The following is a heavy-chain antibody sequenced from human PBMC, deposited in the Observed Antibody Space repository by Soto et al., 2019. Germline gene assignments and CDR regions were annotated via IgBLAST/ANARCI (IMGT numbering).Heavy chain of an antibody. Sequence: QVQLVQSGAEVKKPGSSVKVSCKASGGTFSSYAISWVRQAPGQGLEWMGGIIPIFGTANYAQKFQGRVTITADKSTSTAYMERSSLRSEDTAVYYCARRGFIAAAGLYYYYGMDVWGQGTTVTVSS. CDR3: ARRGFIAAAGLYYYYGMDV. V-gene: IGHV1-69*06. CDR1: GGTFSSYA. J-gene: IGHJ6*02. CDR2: IIPIFGTA. D-gene: IGHD6-13*01.